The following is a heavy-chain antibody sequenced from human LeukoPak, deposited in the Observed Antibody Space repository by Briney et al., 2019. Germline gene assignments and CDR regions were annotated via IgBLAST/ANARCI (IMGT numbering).Heavy chain of an antibody. CDR2: MNPNSGNK. Sequence: ASVTVSCKASGYTLTSYDINWVRQAPGQGLEWMGWMNPNSGNKGYAQKCQGRVSMTRDTNISTVYMELSTLRSEDTAMYYCARGDYYDSSGYRFNDYWGQGTLVTVSS. V-gene: IGHV1-8*01. J-gene: IGHJ4*02. D-gene: IGHD3-22*01. CDR3: ARGDYYDSSGYRFNDY. CDR1: GYTLTSYD.